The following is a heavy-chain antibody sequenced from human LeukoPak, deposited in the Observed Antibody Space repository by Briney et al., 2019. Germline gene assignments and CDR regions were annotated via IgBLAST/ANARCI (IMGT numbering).Heavy chain of an antibody. V-gene: IGHV3-74*01. Sequence: PGGSLRLSCAASGFTFSSYWMHWVRQAPGKGLVWVSRINTDGSSTSYADSVKGRFTISRDNAKNTLYLQMNSLRAEDTAVYYCARGRENGNWFDPGGQGTLVTVSS. J-gene: IGHJ5*02. CDR1: GFTFSSYW. D-gene: IGHD1-1*01. CDR2: INTDGSST. CDR3: ARGRENGNWFDP.